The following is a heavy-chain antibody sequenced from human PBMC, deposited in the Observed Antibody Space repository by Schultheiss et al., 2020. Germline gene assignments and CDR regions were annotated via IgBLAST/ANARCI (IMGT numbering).Heavy chain of an antibody. J-gene: IGHJ4*02. V-gene: IGHV3-53*01. CDR2: IYSGGST. CDR1: GFTVSSNY. Sequence: GGSLRLSCAASGFTVSSNYMSWVRQAPGKGLEWVSVIYSGGSTYYADSVKGRFTISRDNSKNTLYLQMNSLRAEDTAVYYCAKGCGGGGSCYYFDYWGQGTLVTVSS. D-gene: IGHD2-15*01. CDR3: AKGCGGGGSCYYFDY.